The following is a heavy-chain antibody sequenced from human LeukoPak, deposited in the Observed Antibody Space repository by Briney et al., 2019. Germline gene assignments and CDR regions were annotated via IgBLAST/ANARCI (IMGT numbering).Heavy chain of an antibody. J-gene: IGHJ5*02. Sequence: PSETLSLACAVYGGSFSGYYWSSIRQPPGKGLEWIEAINHSGSTNSGPSLKSPVTISVDTSKKQISLKLSSVSAADTAVYYCARAKEYGYNYGPGFGFDPWGQGTLVTVSS. CDR3: ARAKEYGYNYGPGFGFDP. CDR2: INHSGST. CDR1: GGSFSGYY. V-gene: IGHV4-34*01. D-gene: IGHD5-18*01.